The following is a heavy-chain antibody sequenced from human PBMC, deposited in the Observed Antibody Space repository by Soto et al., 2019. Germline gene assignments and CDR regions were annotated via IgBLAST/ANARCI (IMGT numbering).Heavy chain of an antibody. CDR1: GASITNDDFL. D-gene: IGHD5-18*01. V-gene: IGHV4-31*03. CDR2: ITYGVSI. J-gene: IGHJ4*02. Sequence: PSETLSLTCTVSGASITNDDFLWSWVRQHPDKGLEWLAYITYGVSIYYNPSLRLRRRVSIDTSKSQFSLNVRSVTAADTAVYFCAKLARTQLWLLVQNWGQGLPVTVSS. CDR3: AKLARTQLWLLVQN.